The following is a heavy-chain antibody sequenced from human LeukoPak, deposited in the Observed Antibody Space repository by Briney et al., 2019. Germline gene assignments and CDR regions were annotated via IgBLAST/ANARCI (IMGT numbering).Heavy chain of an antibody. D-gene: IGHD3-10*01. V-gene: IGHV3-48*03. CDR3: ARVGTYYGSGNYYKGVDC. J-gene: IGHJ4*02. CDR2: ISSSGSTI. Sequence: GGSLRLSCAASGFSFSSYEMNWVRQAPGKGLEWVSYISSSGSTIYYADSVKGRFTISRDNAKNSLYLQINSLRAEDTAVYYCARVGTYYGSGNYYKGVDCWGQGTLVTVSS. CDR1: GFSFSSYE.